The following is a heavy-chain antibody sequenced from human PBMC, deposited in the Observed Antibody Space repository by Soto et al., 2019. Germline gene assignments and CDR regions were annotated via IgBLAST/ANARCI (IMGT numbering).Heavy chain of an antibody. J-gene: IGHJ4*02. V-gene: IGHV3-30*18. Sequence: QVQLVESGGGVVQPGRSLRLSCAASGFTFSTYGMHWVRQAPGKGLEWVAVISYDGNNKYYADSVKGRFTISRDNSKNPLYLQMSSLRAEDTAVYYCAKPVYNWNDGFFDYWGQGTLVTVSS. CDR1: GFTFSTYG. CDR3: AKPVYNWNDGFFDY. D-gene: IGHD1-1*01. CDR2: ISYDGNNK.